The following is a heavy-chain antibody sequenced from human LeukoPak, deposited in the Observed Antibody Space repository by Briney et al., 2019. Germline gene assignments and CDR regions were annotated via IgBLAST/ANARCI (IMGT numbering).Heavy chain of an antibody. CDR3: VRAGVDTAMIFDFDY. Sequence: SGGSLRLSCAASEFTFSSYAMTWVRQAPGKGLEWVSLISGSAASTYYADSVKGRFTISRDNAQNSLYLQMHSLRDEDTAVYYCVRAGVDTAMIFDFDYWGQGTLVTVSS. CDR2: ISGSAAST. J-gene: IGHJ4*02. CDR1: EFTFSSYA. D-gene: IGHD5-18*01. V-gene: IGHV3-23*01.